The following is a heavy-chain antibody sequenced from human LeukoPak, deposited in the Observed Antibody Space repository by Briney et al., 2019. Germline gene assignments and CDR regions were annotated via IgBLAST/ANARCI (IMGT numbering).Heavy chain of an antibody. V-gene: IGHV4-59*01. Sequence: SETLSLTCTVSGGSISNYYWSWIRQPPGKGLEWIGYIYYSGSTNYNPSLKSRVTISVDTSKNQFSLKLSSVTAADTAVYYCARAWENCSGGSCYPSDAFDIWGQGTMVTVSS. CDR3: ARAWENCSGGSCYPSDAFDI. CDR1: GGSISNYY. D-gene: IGHD2-15*01. J-gene: IGHJ3*02. CDR2: IYYSGST.